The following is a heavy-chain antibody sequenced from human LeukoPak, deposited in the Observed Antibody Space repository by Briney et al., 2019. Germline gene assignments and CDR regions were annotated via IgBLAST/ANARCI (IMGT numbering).Heavy chain of an antibody. Sequence: ASVKVSCKASGYTFTSYYMHWVRQAPGQGLEWMGIINPSGGSTSYAQKFQGRVTMTRDTSTSTVYMELSSLRSEDTAVYYCAGDWAAAGSVDYWGQGTLVTVSS. J-gene: IGHJ4*02. CDR1: GYTFTSYY. V-gene: IGHV1-46*01. CDR2: INPSGGST. D-gene: IGHD6-13*01. CDR3: AGDWAAAGSVDY.